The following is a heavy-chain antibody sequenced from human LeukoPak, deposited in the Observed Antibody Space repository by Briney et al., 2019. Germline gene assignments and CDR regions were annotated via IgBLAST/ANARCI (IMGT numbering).Heavy chain of an antibody. CDR2: INSDRSST. CDR1: GFTFSYYW. V-gene: IGHV3-74*03. Sequence: GGSLRLSCTASGFTFSYYWMHWVRQAPGKGLVWVSRINSDRSSTKYADSVKDRFTISRDNAKNTLFLQINSLRAEDTAVYYCARSHPGAYYYYGMDVWGQGTAVTVSS. CDR3: ARSHPGAYYYYGMDV. J-gene: IGHJ6*02.